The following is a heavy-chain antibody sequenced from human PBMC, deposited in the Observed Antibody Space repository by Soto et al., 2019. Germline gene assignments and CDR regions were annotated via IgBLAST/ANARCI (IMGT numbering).Heavy chain of an antibody. CDR1: GDSISSRNW. Sequence: SETLSLTCAVSGDSISSRNWWNWVRQPPGKGLEWIGEIYHSGTTNYNPSLESRVTISVDKSKNQFSLKLSSVTAADTAVYYCARRGMTAVANPPDYWGQGTLVTV. CDR3: ARRGMTAVANPPDY. J-gene: IGHJ4*02. CDR2: IYHSGTT. D-gene: IGHD4-17*01. V-gene: IGHV4-4*02.